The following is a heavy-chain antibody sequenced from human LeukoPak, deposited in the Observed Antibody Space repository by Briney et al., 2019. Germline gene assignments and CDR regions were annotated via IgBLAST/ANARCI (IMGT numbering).Heavy chain of an antibody. J-gene: IGHJ4*02. CDR2: ISHDGSKK. Sequence: VGSLRLSCAASGFAFSSYAVHWVRQAPGKGLECVAVISHDGSKKYYADFVKGRFTISRDNSKNTLYLHMNSLIPEDTAVYFCAKDWKFYYVSGSFFPDNWGQGTLVTVSS. CDR1: GFAFSSYA. CDR3: AKDWKFYYVSGSFFPDN. D-gene: IGHD3-10*01. V-gene: IGHV3-30-3*01.